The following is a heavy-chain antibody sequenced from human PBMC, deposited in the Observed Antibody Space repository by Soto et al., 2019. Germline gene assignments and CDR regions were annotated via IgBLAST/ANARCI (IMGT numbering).Heavy chain of an antibody. J-gene: IGHJ4*02. D-gene: IGHD2-15*01. Sequence: QLQLQESGSGLVKPSQTLSLTCAVSGGSISSGGYSWSWIRQPPGKGLEWIGYIYHSGSTYYNPSRKSGVTILVARSKNQFSLKLSSVTAADTAVYCCARGEVVALGYWGQGTLVTVSS. V-gene: IGHV4-30-2*01. CDR1: GGSISSGGYS. CDR2: IYHSGST. CDR3: ARGEVVALGY.